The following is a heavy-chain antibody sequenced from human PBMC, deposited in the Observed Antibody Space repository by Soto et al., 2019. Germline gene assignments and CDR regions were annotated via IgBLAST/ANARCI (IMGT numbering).Heavy chain of an antibody. CDR2: ISPYNGNT. Sequence: ASLKASCKASGYTFTSYGISWVRQAPGQGLEGMGWISPYNGNTKYAQQPQGRVTITTDTSTSTAYIELRSLRPDDTAVYDCTRDQSIAAAELFGAINRWFDPWGQGTLVTVSS. CDR3: TRDQSIAAAELFGAINRWFDP. CDR1: GYTFTSYG. J-gene: IGHJ5*02. D-gene: IGHD6-13*01. V-gene: IGHV1-18*01.